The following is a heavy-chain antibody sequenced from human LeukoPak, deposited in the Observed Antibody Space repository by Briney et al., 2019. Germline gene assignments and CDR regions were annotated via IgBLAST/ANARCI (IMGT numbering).Heavy chain of an antibody. J-gene: IGHJ4*02. CDR3: AILGLEPLPYYFVY. V-gene: IGHV3-7*01. Sequence: WGYLRLSCAASGFTFNRYWMSWLRQAPGKGLECVANIKQDGSERYHVDSVRGRFTISRDNTKNSLFLQMNRLRDEDTAVYYCAILGLEPLPYYFVYLGERTLVTVSS. CDR1: GFTFNRYW. D-gene: IGHD1-1*01. CDR2: IKQDGSER.